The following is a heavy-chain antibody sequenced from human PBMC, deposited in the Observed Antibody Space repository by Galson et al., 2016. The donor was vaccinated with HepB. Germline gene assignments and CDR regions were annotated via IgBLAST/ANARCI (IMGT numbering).Heavy chain of an antibody. J-gene: IGHJ4*02. CDR2: VTASDAGT. V-gene: IGHV3-23*01. D-gene: IGHD3-10*01. CDR3: ATGRTVRGLVGTPRNFYFDY. Sequence: SLRLSCAGSGFSFSNYAMSWVRQSPRKGLEWVATVTASDAGTYYADSVKGRFTISRDNSRNTLYLQMPRLRFEDTAVYYCATGRTVRGLVGTPRNFYFDYWGQGALVTVSS. CDR1: GFSFSNYA.